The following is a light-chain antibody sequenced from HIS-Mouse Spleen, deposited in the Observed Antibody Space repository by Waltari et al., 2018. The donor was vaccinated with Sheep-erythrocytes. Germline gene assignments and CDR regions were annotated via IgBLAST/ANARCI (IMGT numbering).Light chain of an antibody. V-gene: IGKV1-33*01. J-gene: IGKJ4*01. CDR1: QDISNS. CDR2: DAS. CDR3: QQYDNLLT. Sequence: DIQMTQSPSSLYSSVGDRFTITCQASQDISNSLNWYQQKPGKAPKLLIYDASNLDKGVPSRFSGSGSGTDFTFTISSLQPEDIATYYCQQYDNLLTFGGGTKVEIK.